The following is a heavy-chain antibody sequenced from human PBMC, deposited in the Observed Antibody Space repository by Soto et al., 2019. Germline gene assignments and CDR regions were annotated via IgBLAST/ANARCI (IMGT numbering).Heavy chain of an antibody. CDR2: ISGNGYGT. CDR3: AKGSASTRPYYFDY. D-gene: IGHD2-21*01. Sequence: EVQLLESGGGLEQPGGSLRLSCAASGFTFSGYVMSWVRQAPGKGLEWVSAISGNGYGTYYADSVEGRFTISRDNSRNTLYLQVNSLRPEDTAFYYCAKGSASTRPYYFDYWGRGTLVTVSS. J-gene: IGHJ4*02. V-gene: IGHV3-23*01. CDR1: GFTFSGYV.